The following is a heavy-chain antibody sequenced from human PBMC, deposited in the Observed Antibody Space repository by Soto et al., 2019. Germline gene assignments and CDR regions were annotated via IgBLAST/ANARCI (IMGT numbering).Heavy chain of an antibody. CDR1: GFTFSSYA. CDR2: ISYDGSNK. Sequence: LRLSCAASGFTFSSYAMHWVRQAPGKGLEWVAVISYDGSNKYYADSVKGRFTISRDNSKNTLYLQMNSLRAEDTAVYYCVREGPSYTYYYDSSGYYFDYWGQGTLVTVSS. D-gene: IGHD3-22*01. J-gene: IGHJ4*02. CDR3: VREGPSYTYYYDSSGYYFDY. V-gene: IGHV3-30-3*01.